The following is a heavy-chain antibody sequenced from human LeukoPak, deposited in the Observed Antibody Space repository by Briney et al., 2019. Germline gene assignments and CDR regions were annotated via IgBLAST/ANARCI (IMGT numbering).Heavy chain of an antibody. CDR2: IYDSGST. J-gene: IGHJ3*02. CDR3: ARGEWWYSGSYPDAFDN. Sequence: SETLSLTCTVSGYSISSGYYWGWIRQPPGKGLEWIGSIYDSGSTYYNPSLKSRFTISVDTSKNQYSQKLSYVTDADTAVYYCARGEWWYSGSYPDAFDNWGQGTMVTVSS. CDR1: GYSISSGYY. D-gene: IGHD1-26*01. V-gene: IGHV4-38-2*02.